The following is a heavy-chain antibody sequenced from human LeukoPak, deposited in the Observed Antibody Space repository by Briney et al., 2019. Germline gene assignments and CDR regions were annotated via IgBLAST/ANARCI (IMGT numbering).Heavy chain of an antibody. D-gene: IGHD3-22*01. CDR1: GGSISSYY. J-gene: IGHJ4*02. V-gene: IGHV4-59*08. CDR2: IYYSGST. CDR3: AKHMIVVVNYFDY. Sequence: GGSISSYYWSWIRQPPGKGLEWIGYIYYSGSTNYNPSLKSRVTISVDTSKNQFSLKLSSVTAADTAVYYCAKHMIVVVNYFDYWGQGTLVTVSS.